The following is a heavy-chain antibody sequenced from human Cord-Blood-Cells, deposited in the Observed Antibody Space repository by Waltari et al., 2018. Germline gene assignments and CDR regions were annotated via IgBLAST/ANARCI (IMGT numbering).Heavy chain of an antibody. CDR1: GGSFRGYY. CDR3: ARGLGIYAFDI. J-gene: IGHJ3*02. V-gene: IGHV4-34*01. Sequence: QVPLQQWGAGLLKPSETLSLTCAVSGGSFRGYYLRWIRQPPGKGLEWIGEINHSGSTNYNPSLKSRVTISVDTSKNQFSLKLSSVTAADTAVYYCARGLGIYAFDIWGQGTMVTVSS. D-gene: IGHD7-27*01. CDR2: INHSGST.